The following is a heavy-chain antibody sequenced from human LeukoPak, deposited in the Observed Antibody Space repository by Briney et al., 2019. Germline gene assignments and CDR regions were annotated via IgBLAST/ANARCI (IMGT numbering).Heavy chain of an antibody. CDR2: ISSSGSTT. CDR1: GFTFSDFA. CDR3: AREGYCSGGSCSYGYFDY. J-gene: IGHJ4*02. Sequence: PGGSLKLSCAASGFTFSDFAMGWVRQAPGKGLEWVSYISSSGSTTYYADSVKGRFTISRDNAKNSLYLQMNSLRDEDTAVYYCAREGYCSGGSCSYGYFDYWGQGTLVTVSS. V-gene: IGHV3-48*02. D-gene: IGHD2-15*01.